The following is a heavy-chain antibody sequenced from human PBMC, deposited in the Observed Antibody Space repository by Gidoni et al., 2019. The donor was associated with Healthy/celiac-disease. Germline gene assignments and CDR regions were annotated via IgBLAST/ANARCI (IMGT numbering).Heavy chain of an antibody. CDR3: ARDWYYYDSTPAFDY. J-gene: IGHJ4*02. CDR2: ISSSSSYI. Sequence: EVQLVESGGGLVKPGGSLRLSCAASGFTFSSYSMNWVRQAPGKGLEWVSYISSSSSYIYYADSVKGRFTISRDNAKNSLYLQMNSLRAEDTAVYYCARDWYYYDSTPAFDYWGQGTLVTVSS. D-gene: IGHD3-22*01. CDR1: GFTFSSYS. V-gene: IGHV3-21*01.